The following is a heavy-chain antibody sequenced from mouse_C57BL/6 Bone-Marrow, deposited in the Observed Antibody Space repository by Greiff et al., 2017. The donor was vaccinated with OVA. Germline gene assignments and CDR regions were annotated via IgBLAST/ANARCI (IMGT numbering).Heavy chain of an antibody. V-gene: IGHV3-6*01. Sequence: VQLQQSGPGLVKPSQSLSLTCSVTGYSITSGYYWNWIRQFPGNKLEWMGYISYDGSNNYNPSLKNRISITRDTSKNQFFLKLNSVTTEDTATYYCARSRGYYDYWGQGTTLTVSS. CDR2: ISYDGSN. CDR1: GYSITSGYY. D-gene: IGHD2-3*01. J-gene: IGHJ2*01. CDR3: ARSRGYYDY.